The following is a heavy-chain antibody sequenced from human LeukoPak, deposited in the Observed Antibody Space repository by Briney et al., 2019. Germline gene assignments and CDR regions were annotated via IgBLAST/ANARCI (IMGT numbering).Heavy chain of an antibody. Sequence: GGSLSLSCAASGFTFSSYSMNWVRQAPGKGLEWVSSISSISYIYYADSVKGRFTISRDNAKNSLYLQMNSLRAEDTAGYYCAREDKNIAAVYYYYYYGMDVWGQGTTVTVSS. J-gene: IGHJ6*02. CDR2: ISSISYI. V-gene: IGHV3-21*01. CDR3: AREDKNIAAVYYYYYYGMDV. D-gene: IGHD6-13*01. CDR1: GFTFSSYS.